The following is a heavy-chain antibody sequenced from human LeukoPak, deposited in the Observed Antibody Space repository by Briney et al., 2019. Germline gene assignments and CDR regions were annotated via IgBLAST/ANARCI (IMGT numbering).Heavy chain of an antibody. D-gene: IGHD6-19*01. V-gene: IGHV3-64*01. Sequence: GSLRLSCAASGFTFSSYAMHWVRQAPGKGLEYVSAISSNGGSTYYANSVKGRFTISRDNSKNTLYLQMGSLRAEDMAVYYCAREGIAVAGTLYYYYYYMDVWGKGTTVTVSS. CDR1: GFTFSSYA. CDR3: AREGIAVAGTLYYYYYYMDV. J-gene: IGHJ6*03. CDR2: ISSNGGST.